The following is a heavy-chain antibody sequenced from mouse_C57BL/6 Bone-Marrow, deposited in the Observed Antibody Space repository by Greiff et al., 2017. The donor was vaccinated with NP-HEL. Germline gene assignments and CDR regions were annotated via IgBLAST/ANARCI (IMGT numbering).Heavy chain of an antibody. CDR2: ISNGGGST. Sequence: EVQLVESGGGLVQPGGSLKLSCAASGFTFSDYYMYWVRQTPEKRLEWVAYISNGGGSTYYPDTVKGRFTISRDNAKNTLYLQLSRLKSEDTAMYYCASDYGPYAMDYWGQGTSVTVSS. CDR3: ASDYGPYAMDY. V-gene: IGHV5-12*01. CDR1: GFTFSDYY. D-gene: IGHD1-2*01. J-gene: IGHJ4*01.